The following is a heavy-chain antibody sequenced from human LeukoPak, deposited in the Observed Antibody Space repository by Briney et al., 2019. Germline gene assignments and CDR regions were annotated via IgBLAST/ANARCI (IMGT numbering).Heavy chain of an antibody. Sequence: SDTLSLTCTVSGGSISSYYWSWIRQPPGKGLEWIGYIYYSGSTNYNPSLKSRVTISVDTSKNQFSLKLSSVTAADTAVYYCARAAFAYYYDSSGYSYYFDYWGQGTLVTVSS. V-gene: IGHV4-59*01. D-gene: IGHD3-22*01. CDR3: ARAAFAYYYDSSGYSYYFDY. CDR2: IYYSGST. J-gene: IGHJ4*02. CDR1: GGSISSYY.